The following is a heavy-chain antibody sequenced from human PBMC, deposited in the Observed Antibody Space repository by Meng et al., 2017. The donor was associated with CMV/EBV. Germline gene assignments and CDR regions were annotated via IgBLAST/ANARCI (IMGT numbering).Heavy chain of an antibody. Sequence: ASVKVSCRASGYTFTGYYMHWVRQAPGQGLEWMGWINPNSGGTNYAQKFQGRVTMTRDTSISTAYMELSSLRSEDTAVYYCASGGDITFGVVIMSHHYYYGMDVWGQGTTVTVSS. CDR1: GYTFTGYY. V-gene: IGHV1-2*02. D-gene: IGHD3-3*01. J-gene: IGHJ6*02. CDR3: ASGGDITFGVVIMSHHYYYGMDV. CDR2: INPNSGGT.